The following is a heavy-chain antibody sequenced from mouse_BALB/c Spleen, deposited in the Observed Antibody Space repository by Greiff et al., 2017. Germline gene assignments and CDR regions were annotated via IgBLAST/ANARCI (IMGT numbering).Heavy chain of an antibody. D-gene: IGHD1-1*01. CDR2: ISDGGSYT. V-gene: IGHV5-4*02. CDR1: GFTFSDYY. J-gene: IGHJ4*01. CDR3: ARGGYYGSRTYYYAMDY. Sequence: EVQLVESGGGLVKPGGSLKLSCAASGFTFSDYYMYWVRQTPEKRLEWVATISDGGSYTYYPDSVKGRFTISRDNAKNNLYLQMSSLKSEDTAMYYCARGGYYGSRTYYYAMDYWGQGTSVTVSS.